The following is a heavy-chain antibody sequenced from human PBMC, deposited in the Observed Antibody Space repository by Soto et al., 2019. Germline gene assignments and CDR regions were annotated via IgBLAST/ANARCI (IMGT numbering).Heavy chain of an antibody. J-gene: IGHJ6*02. Sequence: PGGSLRLSCAASGFTFSNAWMSWVRQAPGKGLEWVGRIKSKTDGGTTDYAAPVKGRFTISRDDSKNTLYLQMNSLKTEDTAVYYCTTGLPTVTARLYYYYGMDVWGQGTTVTVSS. CDR2: IKSKTDGGTT. D-gene: IGHD4-17*01. CDR3: TTGLPTVTARLYYYYGMDV. V-gene: IGHV3-15*01. CDR1: GFTFSNAW.